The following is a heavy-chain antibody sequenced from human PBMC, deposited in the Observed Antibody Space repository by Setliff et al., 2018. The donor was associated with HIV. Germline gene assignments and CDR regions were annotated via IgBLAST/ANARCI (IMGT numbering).Heavy chain of an antibody. D-gene: IGHD2-21*02. J-gene: IGHJ6*02. Sequence: GASVKVSCKASGGSLRSLSINWVRQAPGQGLEWMAGTIPKSGTSNYAHKFQGRMTITADESTSTAYMELTGLRSEDTAVYYCANLRGEEAGNFYYFYFGLDVWGQGTTVTVSS. V-gene: IGHV1-69*13. CDR2: TIPKSGTS. CDR1: GGSLRSLS. CDR3: ANLRGEEAGNFYYFYFGLDV.